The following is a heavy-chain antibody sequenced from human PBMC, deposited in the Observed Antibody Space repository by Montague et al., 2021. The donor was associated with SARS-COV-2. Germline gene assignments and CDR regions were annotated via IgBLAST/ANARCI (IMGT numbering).Heavy chain of an antibody. D-gene: IGHD3/OR15-3a*01. CDR1: DVSLSSSTW. V-gene: IGHV4-4*02. CDR3: ARGGLGNRGFDY. J-gene: IGHJ4*02. CDR2: TYLSGFT. Sequence: SETLSLTCVVSDVSLSSSTWWSWVRQSPGKGLEWVGETYLSGFTQYNPSVKSRVPISLDDSRSQFSLRLTSVTAADTAVYFCARGGLGNRGFDYWGQGALVTVSS.